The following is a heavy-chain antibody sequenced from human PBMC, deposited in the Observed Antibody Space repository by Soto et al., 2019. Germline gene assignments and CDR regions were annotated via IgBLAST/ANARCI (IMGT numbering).Heavy chain of an antibody. CDR1: GFTFRLYA. CDR2: IRTHNGNA. J-gene: IGHJ4*02. Sequence: QVQLMQSGGEVKKPGASVKVSCKASGFTFRLYAIAWVRQAPGQGLEWMGWIRTHNGNANYAQNFQDRITMTADTSTNTAYLELRNLRTDDTAVYYCARVTGFSSTFPDYWGQGTLVSVSS. CDR3: ARVTGFSSTFPDY. D-gene: IGHD6-13*01. V-gene: IGHV1-18*04.